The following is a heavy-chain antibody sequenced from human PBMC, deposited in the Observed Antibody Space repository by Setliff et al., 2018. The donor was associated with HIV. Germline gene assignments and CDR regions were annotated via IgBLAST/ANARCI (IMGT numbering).Heavy chain of an antibody. D-gene: IGHD4-17*01. V-gene: IGHV4-38-2*02. J-gene: IGHJ6*03. Sequence: SETLSLTCTLSGDSVTTPYYWGWIRQPPGKGLEWVGSIYHSGATYFTPSLKSRVTLSVDTSKNQFFLRLTSVSAADTGLYFCARHSPVTTEDYMDVWGKGTTVTISS. CDR3: ARHSPVTTEDYMDV. CDR1: GDSVTTPYY. CDR2: IYHSGAT.